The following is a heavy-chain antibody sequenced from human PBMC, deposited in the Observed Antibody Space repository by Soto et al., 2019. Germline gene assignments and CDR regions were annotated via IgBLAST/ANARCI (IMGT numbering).Heavy chain of an antibody. D-gene: IGHD6-13*01. Sequence: GGSLRLSCAASGFTFSSYAMSWVRQAPGKGLEWVSAISGSGGSTYYADSVKGRFTISRDNSKNTLYLQMNSLRAEDTAVYYCAKRGAPRSSSWFYGMDVWGQGTTVTVSS. CDR2: ISGSGGST. V-gene: IGHV3-23*01. J-gene: IGHJ6*02. CDR3: AKRGAPRSSSWFYGMDV. CDR1: GFTFSSYA.